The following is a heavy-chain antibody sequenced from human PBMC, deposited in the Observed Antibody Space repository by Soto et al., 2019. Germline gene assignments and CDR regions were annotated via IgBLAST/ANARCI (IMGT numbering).Heavy chain of an antibody. Sequence: QSGGSLRLSCAASGFTFSSYAMIWVRQAPGKGLEWVSAISGSGGSTYYADSVKGRFTISRDNSKNTLYLQMNSLRAEDTAVYYCAKDLLRFLEWLIFDYWGQGTLVTVSS. D-gene: IGHD3-3*01. CDR3: AKDLLRFLEWLIFDY. CDR1: GFTFSSYA. J-gene: IGHJ4*02. CDR2: ISGSGGST. V-gene: IGHV3-23*01.